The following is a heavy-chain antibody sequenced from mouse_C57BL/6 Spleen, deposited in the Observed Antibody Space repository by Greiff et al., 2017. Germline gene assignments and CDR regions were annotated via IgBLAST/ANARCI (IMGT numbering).Heavy chain of an antibody. V-gene: IGHV1-63*01. CDR2: IYPGGGYT. J-gene: IGHJ2*01. Sequence: QVHVKQSGAELVRPGTSVKMSCKASGYTFTNYWIGWAKQRPGHGLEWIGDIYPGGGYTNYNEKFKGKATLTADKSSSTAYMQFSSLTSEDSAIYYCARFDSGYDYWGQGTTLTVSS. D-gene: IGHD3-2*02. CDR1: GYTFTNYW. CDR3: ARFDSGYDY.